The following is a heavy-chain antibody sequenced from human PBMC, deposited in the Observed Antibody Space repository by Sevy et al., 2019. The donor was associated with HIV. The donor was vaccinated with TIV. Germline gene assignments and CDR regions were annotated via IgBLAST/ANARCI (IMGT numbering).Heavy chain of an antibody. CDR3: AGTDSGGYYDY. D-gene: IGHD3-22*01. CDR1: GGYIRSVGYY. CDR2: IFNSGST. V-gene: IGHV4-61*02. J-gene: IGHJ4*02. Sequence: SETLSLTCTVSGGYIRSVGYYWSWLRQPAGKGLQWIGRIFNSGSTDYSPSLKSRVTISVDTSENKVSLKLSSVTAADTAVYYCAGTDSGGYYDYWGQGTLVTVSS.